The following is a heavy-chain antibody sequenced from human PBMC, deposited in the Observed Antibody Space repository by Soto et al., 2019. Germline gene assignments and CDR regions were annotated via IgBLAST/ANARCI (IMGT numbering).Heavy chain of an antibody. J-gene: IGHJ4*02. CDR1: GFTFDDYA. CDR3: AKDIIDTIFGRGGFDY. V-gene: IGHV3-9*01. Sequence: EVQLVESGGGLVQPGRSLRLSCAASGFTFDDYAMHWVRQAPGKGLGWVSGISWNSGSIGYADSVKGRFTISRDNAKNSLYLQMNSLRAEDTALYYCAKDIIDTIFGRGGFDYWGQGTLVTVSS. CDR2: ISWNSGSI. D-gene: IGHD3-3*01.